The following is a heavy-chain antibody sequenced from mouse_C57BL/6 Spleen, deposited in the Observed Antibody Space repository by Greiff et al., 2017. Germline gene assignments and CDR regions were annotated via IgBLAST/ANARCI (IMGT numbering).Heavy chain of an antibody. Sequence: VQLQQPGAELAKPGASVKLSCKASGYTFTSYWMHWVKQRPGQGLEWIGMIHPNSGSTNYNEKFKSKATLTVDKSSSTAYMQLSSLTSEDSAVYYCARAYGSSPYWYFDVWGTGTTVTVSS. CDR2: IHPNSGST. CDR1: GYTFTSYW. D-gene: IGHD1-1*01. V-gene: IGHV1-64*01. J-gene: IGHJ1*03. CDR3: ARAYGSSPYWYFDV.